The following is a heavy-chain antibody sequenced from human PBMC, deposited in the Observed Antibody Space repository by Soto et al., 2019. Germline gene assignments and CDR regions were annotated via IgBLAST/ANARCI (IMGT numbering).Heavy chain of an antibody. D-gene: IGHD2-15*01. J-gene: IGHJ4*01. Sequence: SETLSLTCVVSGDSMDGFYWNWIRQPPGKGLEWIGNIYYTGNTNYNPSLKSRVSISIDTSKNQFPLQLNSVTAADTAIYYCARDATLRHWGQGTLVTVSS. V-gene: IGHV4-59*01. CDR2: IYYTGNT. CDR3: ARDATLRH. CDR1: GDSMDGFY.